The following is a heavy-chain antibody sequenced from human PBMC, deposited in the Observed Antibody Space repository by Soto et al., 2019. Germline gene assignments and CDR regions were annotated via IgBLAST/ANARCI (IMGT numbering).Heavy chain of an antibody. J-gene: IGHJ4*02. CDR2: INSAGSST. Sequence: WGSLRLSCAASGLTFSNYWMHWVRQAPGKGLVWVSRINSAGSSTTYADSVKGRFTISRDNAKNTLYLQMNSLRAEDTAVYYCALSHTVTTDYWGQGTLVTVSS. V-gene: IGHV3-74*01. CDR1: GLTFSNYW. D-gene: IGHD4-17*01. CDR3: ALSHTVTTDY.